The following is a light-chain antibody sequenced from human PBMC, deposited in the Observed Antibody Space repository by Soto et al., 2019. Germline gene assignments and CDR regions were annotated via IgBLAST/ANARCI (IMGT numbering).Light chain of an antibody. CDR1: NTDVGSYNL. Sequence: QSALTQPASVSGSPGQSITISCTGTNTDVGSYNLVSWYQKLPGKAPKLLIYEGSKRPSGVSNRFSASKSGNTASLRISGLQAEDEAEYYCCSYAGGVTFNVFGTGTKLTVL. CDR3: CSYAGGVTFNV. V-gene: IGLV2-23*01. J-gene: IGLJ1*01. CDR2: EGS.